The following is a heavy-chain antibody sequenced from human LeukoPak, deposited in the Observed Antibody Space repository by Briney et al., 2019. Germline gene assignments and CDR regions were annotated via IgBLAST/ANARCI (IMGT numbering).Heavy chain of an antibody. J-gene: IGHJ4*02. CDR1: GGGLRNYA. V-gene: IGHV1-69*04. D-gene: IGHD6-19*01. CDR2: IIPSIGSS. CDR3: GRDRGSGWNKAIDY. Sequence: SVKVSCKASGGGLRNYAITWVRQAPGQGLEWMGRIIPSIGSSNYVPKFQGRFTITADKSTSTVFIELSNLRSEDTAVYFCGRDRGSGWNKAIDYWGQGTLVTVSS.